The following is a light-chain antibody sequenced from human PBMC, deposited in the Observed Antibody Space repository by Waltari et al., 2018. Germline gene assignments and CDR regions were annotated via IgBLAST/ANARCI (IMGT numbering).Light chain of an antibody. CDR1: TSDIGSNS. V-gene: IGLV1-44*01. J-gene: IGLJ3*02. CDR3: AAWEDTLSGAV. CDR2: RND. Sequence: QSVLTQPPSASGAPGQRVTMSCSGGTSDIGSNSVAWYQQLPGMAPKLLIFRNDKGPSWVPERFSGSKSGTSASLTINGLESEDGAVYFCAAWEDTLSGAVFGGGTKLTVL.